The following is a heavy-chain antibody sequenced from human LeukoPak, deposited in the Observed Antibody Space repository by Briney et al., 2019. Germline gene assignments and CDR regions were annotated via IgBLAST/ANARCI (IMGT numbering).Heavy chain of an antibody. D-gene: IGHD3-3*01. V-gene: IGHV4-34*01. CDR1: GGSFSGYY. CDR3: ARRGLYDFWSGSSGAFDI. J-gene: IGHJ3*02. CDR2: INHSGST. Sequence: PSETLSLTCAVYGGSFSGYYWSWIRQPPGKGLEWIGEINHSGSTNYNPSLKSRVTISVDTSKNQFSLKLSSVTAADTAVYYCARRGLYDFWSGSSGAFDIWGQGTMVTVSS.